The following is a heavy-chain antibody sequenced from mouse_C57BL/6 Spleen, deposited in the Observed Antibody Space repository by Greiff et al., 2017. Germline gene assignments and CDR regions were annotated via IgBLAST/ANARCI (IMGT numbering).Heavy chain of an antibody. Sequence: VHVKQSGAELVRPGASVKLSCTASGFNIKDYYMHWVKQRPEQGLEWIGRIDPEDGDTEYAPKFQGKATMTADTSSNTAYLQLGSLTSEDTAVYYCTTGGDAAWFAYWGQGTLVTVSA. CDR3: TTGGDAAWFAY. V-gene: IGHV14-1*01. CDR2: IDPEDGDT. CDR1: GFNIKDYY. J-gene: IGHJ3*01.